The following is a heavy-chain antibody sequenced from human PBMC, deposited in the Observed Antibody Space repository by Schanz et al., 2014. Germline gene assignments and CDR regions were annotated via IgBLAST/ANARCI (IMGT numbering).Heavy chain of an antibody. V-gene: IGHV3-30*03. CDR1: GFSFSDYG. J-gene: IGHJ4*02. D-gene: IGHD3-3*01. CDR3: ARGSGTFDS. CDR2: ISYHGSER. Sequence: QVQLVESGGGVVQPGRSLRLSCAGSGFSFSDYGMHWVRQAPGRGLEWVAVISYHGSERYYADSVKGRFTISRDNSKNTLYLQMNSLRTEDTAVYFCARGSGTFDSWGPGTLVTVSS.